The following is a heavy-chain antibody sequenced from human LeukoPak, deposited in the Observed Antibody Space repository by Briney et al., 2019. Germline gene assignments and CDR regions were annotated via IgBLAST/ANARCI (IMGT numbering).Heavy chain of an antibody. Sequence: VKISCKASGYTFTDYYMHWVQQAPGKGLEWMGRVDPEDGETIYAEKFQGRVTITADTSTDTAYMELSSLRSEDTAVYYCATELLWFGELRGDYFDYWGQGTLVTVSS. J-gene: IGHJ4*02. D-gene: IGHD3-10*01. V-gene: IGHV1-69-2*01. CDR1: GYTFTDYY. CDR2: VDPEDGET. CDR3: ATELLWFGELRGDYFDY.